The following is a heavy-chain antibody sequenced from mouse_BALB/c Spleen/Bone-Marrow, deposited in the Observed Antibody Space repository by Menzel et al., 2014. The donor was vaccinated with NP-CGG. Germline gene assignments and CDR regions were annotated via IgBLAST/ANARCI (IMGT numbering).Heavy chain of an antibody. D-gene: IGHD2-4*01. CDR1: GFNIKDTY. J-gene: IGHJ3*01. Sequence: VQLQQSGAELVKPGASVELSCTASGFNIKDTYMHWVKQRPEQGLEWIGRIDPANGNTKYDPKFQGKATITADTSSNTAYLQLSSLTSEDTAVYYCAGYDYSQAWFAYWGQGTLVTVSA. CDR3: AGYDYSQAWFAY. V-gene: IGHV14-3*02. CDR2: IDPANGNT.